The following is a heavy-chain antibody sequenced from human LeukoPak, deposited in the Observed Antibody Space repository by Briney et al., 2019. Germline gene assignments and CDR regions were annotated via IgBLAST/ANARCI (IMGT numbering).Heavy chain of an antibody. D-gene: IGHD6-19*01. CDR3: ARVKVAGPRSFDP. V-gene: IGHV1-8*01. CDR2: MNPNSGNT. J-gene: IGHJ5*02. CDR1: GYTYTSYD. Sequence: GASVNVSCKASGYTYTSYDINWVRQATGQGREWMGWMNPNSGNTGYAQKYQGRIAMTSNTYISTAYMELRSLRSEDAAVYYCARVKVAGPRSFDPWGQGTLVTVSS.